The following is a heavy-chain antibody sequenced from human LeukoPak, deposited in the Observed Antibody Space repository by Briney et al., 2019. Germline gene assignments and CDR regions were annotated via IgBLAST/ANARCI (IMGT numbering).Heavy chain of an antibody. CDR1: GFTFSSYS. J-gene: IGHJ5*02. V-gene: IGHV3-48*01. D-gene: IGHD4-17*01. CDR2: ISSSSSTI. Sequence: GGSLRLSCAASGFTFSSYSMNWVRQAPGKGLEWVSYISSSSSTIYYADSVKGRFTISRDNAKNSLYLQMNSLRAEDTAVYYCARDNPYGDLDPWGQGTLVTVSS. CDR3: ARDNPYGDLDP.